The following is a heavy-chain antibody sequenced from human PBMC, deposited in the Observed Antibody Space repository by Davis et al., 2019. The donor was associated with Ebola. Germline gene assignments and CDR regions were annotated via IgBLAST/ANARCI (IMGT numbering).Heavy chain of an antibody. CDR3: AIISPLQFDY. V-gene: IGHV3-23*01. J-gene: IGHJ4*02. CDR1: GFTFGSYV. Sequence: PGGSLRPSCAASGFTFGSYVMSWVRQAPGKGLEWVSAISGSGGRTYYADSVKGRFTISRDNSKNTLYLQMNSLRAEDTAVYYCAIISPLQFDYWGQGTLVTVSS. CDR2: ISGSGGRT. D-gene: IGHD4-11*01.